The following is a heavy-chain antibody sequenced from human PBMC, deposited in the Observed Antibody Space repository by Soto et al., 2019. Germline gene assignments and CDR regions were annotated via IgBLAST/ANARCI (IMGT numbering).Heavy chain of an antibody. CDR2: ISAHNGNT. CDR1: GYAFTTYG. V-gene: IGHV1-18*01. Sequence: QVHLVQSGAEVKKPGASVKVSCKGSGYAFTTYGITWVRQAPGQGLEWMGWISAHNGNTNYAQKLQDRVTVTRDTSTSTAYMELRSLRSDDTAVYYCARGRYGDYWGQGALDTVSS. J-gene: IGHJ4*02. D-gene: IGHD1-1*01. CDR3: ARGRYGDY.